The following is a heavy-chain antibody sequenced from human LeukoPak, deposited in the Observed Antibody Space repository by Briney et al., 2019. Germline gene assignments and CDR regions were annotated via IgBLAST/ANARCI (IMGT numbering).Heavy chain of an antibody. V-gene: IGHV4-39*01. CDR2: IYYTGST. D-gene: IGHD6-19*01. CDR3: ARHVAASSAWYAWFDP. J-gene: IGHJ5*02. CDR1: GGSISSSSYT. Sequence: SETLSLTCTVSGGSISSSSYTWGWIRQPPGKGLEWIGSIYYTGSTYYNPPLKSRVTIAVDTSKNQFSLKLSSVTAADTAVYYCARHVAASSAWYAWFDPWGQGTLVTVSS.